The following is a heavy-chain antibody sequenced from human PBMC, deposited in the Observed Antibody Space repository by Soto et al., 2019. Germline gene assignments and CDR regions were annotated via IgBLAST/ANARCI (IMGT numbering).Heavy chain of an antibody. CDR3: ARDGYWRGGSCLDGMDV. CDR1: GFTFSTYT. CDR2: ISYDGSNK. V-gene: IGHV3-30-3*01. D-gene: IGHD2-15*01. J-gene: IGHJ6*02. Sequence: RLSCAASGFTFSTYTMHWVRQAPGKGLEWVALISYDGSNKYYADSVKGRFTISRDNSNSTLYLQMNSLRAEDTAVYYCARDGYWRGGSCLDGMDVWGQGTTVTVSS.